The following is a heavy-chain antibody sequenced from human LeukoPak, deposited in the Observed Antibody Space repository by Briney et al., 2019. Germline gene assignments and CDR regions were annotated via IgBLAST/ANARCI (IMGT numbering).Heavy chain of an antibody. Sequence: SETLSLTCTVSGGSISSGSYYWSWIRQPAGKGLEWIGRMDISGSTNYSPSLKSRVTISVDTSKNQFSLKLSSVTAADTAVYYCAREPAALRIGFDPWGQGTLVTVSS. CDR3: AREPAALRIGFDP. CDR1: GGSISSGSYY. J-gene: IGHJ5*02. CDR2: MDISGST. V-gene: IGHV4-61*02. D-gene: IGHD2-2*01.